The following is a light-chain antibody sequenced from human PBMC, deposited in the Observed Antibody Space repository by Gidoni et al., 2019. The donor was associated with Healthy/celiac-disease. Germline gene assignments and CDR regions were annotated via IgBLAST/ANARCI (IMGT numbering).Light chain of an antibody. CDR3: QQLNSYPLT. V-gene: IGKV1-9*01. Sequence: DIQLNKSPSFLSASVGDRVTITCRASQGISSYLDWYQQKPGKAPKLLIYAASILQSGVPKRFSGSGSGTEFTLTISSLQSEDFATYYCQQLNSYPLTFGGGTKVEIK. CDR1: QGISSY. CDR2: AAS. J-gene: IGKJ4*01.